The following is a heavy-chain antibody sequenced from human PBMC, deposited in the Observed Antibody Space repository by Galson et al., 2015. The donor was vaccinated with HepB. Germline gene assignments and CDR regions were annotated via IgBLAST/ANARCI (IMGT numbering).Heavy chain of an antibody. J-gene: IGHJ4*02. CDR3: ARPKKDYGDSREYFDY. CDR2: IWYDGSNK. Sequence: SLRLSCAASGFTFSSYGMHWVRQAPGKGLEWVAAIWYDGSNKYYADSVKGRFTISRDNSKNTLYLQMNSLRAEDTAVYYCARPKKDYGDSREYFDYWGQGTLVTVSS. D-gene: IGHD4-17*01. CDR1: GFTFSSYG. V-gene: IGHV3-33*01.